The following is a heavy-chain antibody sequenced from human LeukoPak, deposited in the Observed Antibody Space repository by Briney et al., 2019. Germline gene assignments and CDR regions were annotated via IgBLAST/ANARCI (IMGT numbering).Heavy chain of an antibody. D-gene: IGHD2-15*01. CDR2: ISSSSSHI. CDR3: ARVGDIVVVVAATEAFDI. J-gene: IGHJ3*02. CDR1: GFTFSSYS. V-gene: IGHV3-21*01. Sequence: GGSLRLSCAASGFTFSSYSMNWVRQAPGKGLEWVSSISSSSSHIYYADSVKGRFTISRDNAKNSLYLQMNSLRAEDTAVYYCARVGDIVVVVAATEAFDIWGQGTMVTVSS.